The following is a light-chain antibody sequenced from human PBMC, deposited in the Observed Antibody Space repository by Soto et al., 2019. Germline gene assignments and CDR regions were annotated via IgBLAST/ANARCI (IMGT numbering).Light chain of an antibody. Sequence: QSALTQPASVSGSPGQSITISCTGTSGDVASYNYVSWYQQHPGKAPQVLIYDVSSRPSGISSRFSGSKSGNTASLTISGLQAEDEADYYCSSYSSRSTRSVFGTGTKVTVL. J-gene: IGLJ1*01. CDR3: SSYSSRSTRSV. CDR1: SGDVASYNY. CDR2: DVS. V-gene: IGLV2-14*01.